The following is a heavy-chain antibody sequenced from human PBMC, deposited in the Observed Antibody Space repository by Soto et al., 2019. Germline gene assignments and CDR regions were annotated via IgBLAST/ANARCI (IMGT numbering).Heavy chain of an antibody. J-gene: IGHJ3*02. CDR1: GYTFTSYG. V-gene: IGHV1-18*01. CDR3: ARGAVDTAMVRDAFDI. D-gene: IGHD5-18*01. CDR2: ISAYNGNT. Sequence: ASVKVSCKASGYTFTSYGISWVRQAPGEGIEWMGWISAYNGNTNYAQKLQGRVTMTTDTSPSTAYMELRSLRSDDTAVYYCARGAVDTAMVRDAFDIWGQGTMVTVSS.